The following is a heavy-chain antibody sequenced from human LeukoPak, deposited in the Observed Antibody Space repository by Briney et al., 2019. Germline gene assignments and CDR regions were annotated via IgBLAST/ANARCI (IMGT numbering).Heavy chain of an antibody. CDR3: ARDNSVGDIAWWFDP. J-gene: IGHJ5*02. Sequence: ASVKVSCKASGYTFTSHYMHWVRQAPRQGLEWMGVINPTGSTTTYAKKLQGRVIMTRDTSTNTDYMELSNLRSEDTAVYYCARDNSVGDIAWWFDPWGQGTLVTVSS. CDR2: INPTGSTT. CDR1: GYTFTSHY. D-gene: IGHD3-10*01. V-gene: IGHV1-46*04.